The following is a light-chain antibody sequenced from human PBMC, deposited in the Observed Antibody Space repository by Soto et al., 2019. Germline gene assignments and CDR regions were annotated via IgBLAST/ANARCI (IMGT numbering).Light chain of an antibody. V-gene: IGKV1-5*01. Sequence: DIQMTQSPTTLSASVGDRVTITGRASQSISSLLAWYQQKPGKAPKLLIYDVSSLQSGVPSRFSGSGSGTEFTLTISSLQPDDFATYYCQHYNSYSEAFGQGTTVDIK. CDR2: DVS. J-gene: IGKJ1*01. CDR3: QHYNSYSEA. CDR1: QSISSL.